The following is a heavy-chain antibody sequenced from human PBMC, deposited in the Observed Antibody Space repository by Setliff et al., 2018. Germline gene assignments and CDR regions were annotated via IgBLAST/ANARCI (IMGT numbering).Heavy chain of an antibody. Sequence: GGSLRLSCAASGFTFSRSAIHWVRQASGKGLEWVGRVRSRINNFATAYDASVKGRFIISRDDSKNTAYLQMNSLKTVDTAVYYCASDIHNDYDYFDYWGQGIQVTVSS. CDR2: VRSRINNFAT. CDR1: GFTFSRSA. V-gene: IGHV3-73*01. J-gene: IGHJ4*02. CDR3: ASDIHNDYDYFDY. D-gene: IGHD4-17*01.